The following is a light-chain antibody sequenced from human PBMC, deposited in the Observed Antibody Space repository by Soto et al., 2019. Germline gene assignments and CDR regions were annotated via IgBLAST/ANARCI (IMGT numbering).Light chain of an antibody. J-gene: IGKJ1*01. CDR3: QQYGSSPRT. CDR1: QSVSSY. Sequence: EVVFTPSPATLSLSPGERATLSCRASQSVSSYLAWYQHKPGQAPRLLIYGASNRATGIPDRFSGSGSGTDFTLTISRLEPEDFAVYYCQQYGSSPRTFGQGTKADI. CDR2: GAS. V-gene: IGKV3-20*01.